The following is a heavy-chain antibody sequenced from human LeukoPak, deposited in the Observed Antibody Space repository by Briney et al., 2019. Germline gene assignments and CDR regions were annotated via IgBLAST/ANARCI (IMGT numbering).Heavy chain of an antibody. Sequence: PSGTLSLTCAVSGGSISSSNWWSWIRQPPGKGLEWIGSIYYSGSTYYNPSLKSRVTISVDTSKNQFSLKLSSVTAADTAVYYCARHMGRVFPVRYCSSTSCPAAFDYWGQGTLVTVSS. D-gene: IGHD2-2*01. J-gene: IGHJ4*02. CDR3: ARHMGRVFPVRYCSSTSCPAAFDY. V-gene: IGHV4-4*02. CDR1: GGSISSSNW. CDR2: IYYSGST.